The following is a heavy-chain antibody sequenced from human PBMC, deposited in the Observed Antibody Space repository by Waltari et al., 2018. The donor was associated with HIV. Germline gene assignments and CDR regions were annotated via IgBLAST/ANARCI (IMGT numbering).Heavy chain of an antibody. Sequence: QVQLQESGPGLVKPSETLSLTCTVSGGSVSSGSYYWSWIRPPPGKGLEWIGYIYYSGSTNYNPSLKSRVTISVDTSKNQFSLKLSSVTAADTAVYYCAREDAAHSSYYYYGMDVWGQGTTVTVSS. J-gene: IGHJ6*02. CDR2: IYYSGST. D-gene: IGHD2-15*01. V-gene: IGHV4-61*01. CDR1: GGSVSSGSYY. CDR3: AREDAAHSSYYYYGMDV.